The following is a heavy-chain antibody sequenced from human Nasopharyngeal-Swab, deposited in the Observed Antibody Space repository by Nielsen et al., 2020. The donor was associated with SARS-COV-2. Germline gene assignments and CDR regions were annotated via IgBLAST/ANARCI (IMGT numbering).Heavy chain of an antibody. Sequence: GESLKISCTASGFTFSTYSMNWVRQAPGKGLEWVSSISGTSTYIYYADSVKGRFTVSRDNARNSVYLQMNSLSGDDTAVYFCARDLVSSWRAIGNWYFDLWSRGTLVTVSS. J-gene: IGHJ2*01. V-gene: IGHV3-21*01. CDR3: ARDLVSSWRAIGNWYFDL. D-gene: IGHD6-13*01. CDR1: GFTFSTYS. CDR2: ISGTSTYI.